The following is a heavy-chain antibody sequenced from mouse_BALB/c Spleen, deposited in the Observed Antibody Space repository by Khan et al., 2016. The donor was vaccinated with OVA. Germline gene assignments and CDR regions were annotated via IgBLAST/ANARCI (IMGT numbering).Heavy chain of an antibody. Sequence: QVQLQQSGPELVKPGTLLKISCKASGYTFTAYDINWVKQRPGQGLEWIGWIYPGDGSTKYNENFKGKATLTADKSSNTAYMQLSSLTSEKSAVYFVAREGIRGVGLDYWGQGTSVSVSS. CDR2: IYPGDGST. D-gene: IGHD1-1*01. CDR3: AREGIRGVGLDY. J-gene: IGHJ4*01. CDR1: GYTFTAYD. V-gene: IGHV1S56*01.